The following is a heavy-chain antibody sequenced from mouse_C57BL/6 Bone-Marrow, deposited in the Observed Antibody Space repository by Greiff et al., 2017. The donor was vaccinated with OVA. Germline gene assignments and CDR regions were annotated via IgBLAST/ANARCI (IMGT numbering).Heavy chain of an antibody. CDR1: GFTFSDYY. Sequence: VQLKESGGGLVQPGGSLKLSCAASGFTFSDYYMYWVRQTPEKRLEWVAYISNGGGSTYYPDTVKGRFTISRDNAKNTLYLQMSRLKSEDTAMYYCARHDPYYYGSSYWGQGTTLTVSS. V-gene: IGHV5-12*01. J-gene: IGHJ2*01. CDR2: ISNGGGST. CDR3: ARHDPYYYGSSY. D-gene: IGHD1-1*01.